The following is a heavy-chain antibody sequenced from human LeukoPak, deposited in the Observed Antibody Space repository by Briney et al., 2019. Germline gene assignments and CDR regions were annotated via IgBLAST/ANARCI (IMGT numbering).Heavy chain of an antibody. V-gene: IGHV1-24*01. CDR1: GYTLTELS. CDR2: SDPEDGET. CDR3: ATEPRRWVVPPWFDP. J-gene: IGHJ5*02. D-gene: IGHD4-23*01. Sequence: ASVKVSCKVSGYTLTELSMHWVRQAPGKGLEWMGGSDPEDGETIYAQKFQGRVTMTEDTSTDTAYMELSSLRSEDTAVYYCATEPRRWVVPPWFDPWGQGTLVTVSS.